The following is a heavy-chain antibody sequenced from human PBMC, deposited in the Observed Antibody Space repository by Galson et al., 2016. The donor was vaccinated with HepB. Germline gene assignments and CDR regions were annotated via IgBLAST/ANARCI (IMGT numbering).Heavy chain of an antibody. CDR2: IGRDESHK. V-gene: IGHV3-7*04. CDR1: GFSFSNSW. CDR3: ARDRGWQQFDF. D-gene: IGHD5-24*01. J-gene: IGHJ4*02. Sequence: SLRLSCAASGFSFSNSWMTWVRQTPGKALERVANIGRDESHKYYVASVRGRFTISRDNAKNSLYLQMNTLRAEDTAVYYCARDRGWQQFDFWGQGTPVTVSS.